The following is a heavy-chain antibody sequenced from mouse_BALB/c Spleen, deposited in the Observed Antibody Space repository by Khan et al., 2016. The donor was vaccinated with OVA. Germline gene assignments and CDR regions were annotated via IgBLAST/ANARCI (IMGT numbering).Heavy chain of an antibody. CDR3: GRIKKIVATDFDY. Sequence: QVHVRQSGAELVKAGASVKMSCKASGYTFTSYWMHWVKQRLGQGLEWFADTNPSNGRTYYNEKFKSKATLTVDKSSSTAYMQLSGPTFEDSAVCDSGRIKKIVATDFDYWGQGTTLTVSS. D-gene: IGHD1-1*01. J-gene: IGHJ2*01. CDR1: GYTFTSYW. V-gene: IGHV1S81*02. CDR2: TNPSNGRT.